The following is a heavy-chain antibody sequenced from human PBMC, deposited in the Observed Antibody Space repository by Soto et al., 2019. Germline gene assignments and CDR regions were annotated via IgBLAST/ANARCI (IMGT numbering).Heavy chain of an antibody. D-gene: IGHD2-2*01. CDR3: SREAGYCSSTSCYRSAFDT. Sequence: EVQLVESGGDLVQPGGSLRLSCAASGFTFSGHWMHWVRQVPGKGLELFSLINTDGGSSAYADSVKGRFTIYRDKAKNTLYLQMNGLRAEDTAVYYCSREAGYCSSTSCYRSAFDTWGQGTTVTVSS. CDR2: INTDGGSS. V-gene: IGHV3-74*03. CDR1: GFTFSGHW. J-gene: IGHJ3*02.